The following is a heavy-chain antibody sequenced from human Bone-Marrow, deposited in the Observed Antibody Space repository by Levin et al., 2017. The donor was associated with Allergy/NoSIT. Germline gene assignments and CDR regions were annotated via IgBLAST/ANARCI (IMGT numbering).Heavy chain of an antibody. D-gene: IGHD2-2*01. J-gene: IGHJ6*02. CDR1: GYTFTSYG. CDR3: ARDTEGQLLLAWYYYYGMDV. Sequence: EASVKVSCKASGYTFTSYGISWVRQAPGQGLEWMGWISAYNGNTNYAQKLQGRVTMTTDTSTSTAYMELRSLRSDDTAVYYCARDTEGQLLLAWYYYYGMDVWGQGTTVTVSS. V-gene: IGHV1-18*01. CDR2: ISAYNGNT.